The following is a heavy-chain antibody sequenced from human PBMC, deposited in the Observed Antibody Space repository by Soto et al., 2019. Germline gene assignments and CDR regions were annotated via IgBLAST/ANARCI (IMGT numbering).Heavy chain of an antibody. Sequence: EVQLLESRGDLVQPGGSLRLSCAASGFTFNAYAMTWVRHAPGKGLEWVSAIGGSGGNRYYAASVKGRFTISRDNSKDTLDLQMNRLRVEDTAVYYCARVASDYINSIDHWGQGILVTVSS. V-gene: IGHV3-23*01. CDR3: ARVASDYINSIDH. D-gene: IGHD4-4*01. CDR1: GFTFNAYA. J-gene: IGHJ4*02. CDR2: IGGSGGNR.